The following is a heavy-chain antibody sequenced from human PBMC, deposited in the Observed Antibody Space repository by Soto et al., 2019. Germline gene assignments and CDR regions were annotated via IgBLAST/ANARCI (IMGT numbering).Heavy chain of an antibody. J-gene: IGHJ6*02. V-gene: IGHV4-38-2*01. Sequence: PSETLALTCAVSGYSISSGYYWGWIRQPPGKGLEWIGSIYHSGSTYYNPSLKSRVTISVDTSKNQFSLKLSSVTAADTAVYYCYRDSGSSCRYYYPSYGMDVPCQAISVTLSS. CDR2: IYHSGST. D-gene: IGHD1-26*01. CDR3: YRDSGSSCRYYYPSYGMDV. CDR1: GYSISSGYY.